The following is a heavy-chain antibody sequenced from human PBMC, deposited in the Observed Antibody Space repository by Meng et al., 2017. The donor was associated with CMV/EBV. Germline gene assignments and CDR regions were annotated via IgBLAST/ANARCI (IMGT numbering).Heavy chain of an antibody. CDR1: TFSSYS. Sequence: TFSSYSMNWVRQAPGKGLEWVSSISSSSSYIYYADSVKGRFTISRDNAKNSLYLQINSLRAEDTAVYYCARVWGYYDSSGYSHKLFDYWGQGTLVTVSS. V-gene: IGHV3-21*01. J-gene: IGHJ4*02. CDR2: ISSSSSYI. CDR3: ARVWGYYDSSGYSHKLFDY. D-gene: IGHD3-22*01.